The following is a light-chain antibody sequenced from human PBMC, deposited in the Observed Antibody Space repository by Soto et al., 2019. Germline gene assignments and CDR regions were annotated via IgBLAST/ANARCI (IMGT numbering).Light chain of an antibody. Sequence: DMQMTQSPSSLSASVGDRVTITCRASQSISSNLNWYQQKPGKAPKLLIYTASRLQSGVPSRFSGSGSGTDFTLTISSLQPEDFDTYYCQQSLITHVTLGQGTKVDLK. CDR2: TAS. CDR1: QSISSN. V-gene: IGKV1-39*01. CDR3: QQSLITHVT. J-gene: IGKJ1*01.